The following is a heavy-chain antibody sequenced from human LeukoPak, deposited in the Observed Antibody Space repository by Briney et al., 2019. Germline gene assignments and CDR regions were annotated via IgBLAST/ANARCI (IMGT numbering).Heavy chain of an antibody. CDR3: ARDAGDYYDSSGYLSDY. CDR2: IWYDGSNK. J-gene: IGHJ4*02. D-gene: IGHD3-22*01. V-gene: IGHV3-33*01. Sequence: GGSLRLSCAASGFTFSSYGMHWVRQAPGKGLEWVAVIWYDGSNKYYADSVKGRFTISGDNSKNTLYLQMNSLRAEDTAVYYCARDAGDYYDSSGYLSDYWGQGTLVTVSS. CDR1: GFTFSSYG.